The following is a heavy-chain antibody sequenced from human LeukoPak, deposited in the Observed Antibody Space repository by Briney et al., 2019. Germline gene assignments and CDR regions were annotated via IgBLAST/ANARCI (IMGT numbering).Heavy chain of an antibody. V-gene: IGHV3-74*01. D-gene: IGHD7-27*01. Sequence: GGSLRLSCAASEFTFSSYWMHWVRQAPGKGLVWVSRINSDGSSTNYSASVKGRFAISRDNAKNTLYLQVNSLRAEDTAVYYCARGPSGWGSLDSWGQGTLVTVSS. CDR1: EFTFSSYW. J-gene: IGHJ4*02. CDR2: INSDGSST. CDR3: ARGPSGWGSLDS.